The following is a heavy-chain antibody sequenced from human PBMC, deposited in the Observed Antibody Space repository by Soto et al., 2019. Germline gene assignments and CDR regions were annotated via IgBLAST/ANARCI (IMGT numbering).Heavy chain of an antibody. V-gene: IGHV3-30-3*01. CDR1: GFTFSSYA. CDR3: ARDLRVDTAMVTLDV. Sequence: PGGSLRLSCAACGFTFSSYAMHWVRQAPGKGLEWVAVISYDGSNKYYADSVKGRFTISRDNSKNTLYLQMNSLRAEDTAVYYCARDLRVDTAMVTLDVWGQGTTVTVSS. J-gene: IGHJ6*02. D-gene: IGHD5-18*01. CDR2: ISYDGSNK.